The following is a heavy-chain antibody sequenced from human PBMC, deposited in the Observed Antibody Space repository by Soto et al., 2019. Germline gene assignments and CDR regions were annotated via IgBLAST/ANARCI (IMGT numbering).Heavy chain of an antibody. V-gene: IGHV4-59*01. CDR3: ARGEDAFFYYGLHV. CDR2: IYDTGISGYTPST. CDR1: GGSITSSY. Sequence: SETLSLTCTVSGGSITSSYWSWIRRPPGKGLEWIAYIYDTGISGYTPSTSYNPSLKSRVTMSVDTSKSQFSLKLTSVTPADPAVYYCARGEDAFFYYGLHVWGQGITAPVSS. J-gene: IGHJ6*02.